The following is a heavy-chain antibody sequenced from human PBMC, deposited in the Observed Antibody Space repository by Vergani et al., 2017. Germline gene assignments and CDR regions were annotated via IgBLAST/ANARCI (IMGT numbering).Heavy chain of an antibody. CDR2: INPSGGST. D-gene: IGHD2-15*01. CDR3: AREGEINCSGGSCYYRGANYYYGMDV. J-gene: IGHJ6*02. Sequence: QVQLVQSGAEVKKPGASVKVSCKASGYTFTSYYMHWVRQAPGQGLEWMGIINPSGGSTSYAQKFQGGVTMTRDTSTSTVYMELSSLRSEDTAVYYCAREGEINCSGGSCYYRGANYYYGMDVWGQGTTVTVSS. CDR1: GYTFTSYY. V-gene: IGHV1-46*03.